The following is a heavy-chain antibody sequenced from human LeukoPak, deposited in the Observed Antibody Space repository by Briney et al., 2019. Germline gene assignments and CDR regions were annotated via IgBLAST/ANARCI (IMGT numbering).Heavy chain of an antibody. CDR1: GFTFSSHW. Sequence: GGSLRLSCAASGFTFSSHWMHWVRQAPGKGLVWVSRINSEGSITTYADSAQGRFTISRDNAKNTLYQQMNSLRVEDTAVYYCARDFNWNPPDSWGQGTLVTVSS. D-gene: IGHD1-1*01. CDR3: ARDFNWNPPDS. CDR2: INSEGSIT. J-gene: IGHJ4*02. V-gene: IGHV3-74*01.